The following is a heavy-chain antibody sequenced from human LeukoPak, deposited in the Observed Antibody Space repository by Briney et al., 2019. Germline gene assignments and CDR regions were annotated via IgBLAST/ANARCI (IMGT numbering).Heavy chain of an antibody. CDR3: AKDASQGGADYYFDY. D-gene: IGHD3-16*01. CDR2: ISYDGSDK. Sequence: GRSLRLSCAASGFTFSSYGMHWVRQAPGKGLEWVAVISYDGSDKYSADSVKGRFTISRDNSKNTLYLQMNSLRAEDTAVFYCAKDASQGGADYYFDYWGQGTLVTVSS. J-gene: IGHJ4*02. CDR1: GFTFSSYG. V-gene: IGHV3-30*18.